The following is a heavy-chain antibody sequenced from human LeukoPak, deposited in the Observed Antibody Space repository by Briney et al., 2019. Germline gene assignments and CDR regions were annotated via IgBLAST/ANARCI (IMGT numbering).Heavy chain of an antibody. J-gene: IGHJ2*01. CDR3: ARGRRLVTYWYFDL. V-gene: IGHV4-4*07. D-gene: IGHD2-21*02. CDR2: IYTSGST. CDR1: DGSISSYY. Sequence: SETLSLTCTVSDGSISSYYWSWIRQPAGKGLEWIGRIYTSGSTNYNPSLKSRVTMSVDTSKNQFSLKLSSVTAADTAVYYCARGRRLVTYWYFDLWGRGTLVTVSS.